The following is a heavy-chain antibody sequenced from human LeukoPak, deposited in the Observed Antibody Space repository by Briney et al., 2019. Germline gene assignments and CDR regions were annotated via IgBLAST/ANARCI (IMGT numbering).Heavy chain of an antibody. CDR3: ATYGQVMLPFES. CDR2: IFPTSREI. V-gene: IGHV3-23*01. D-gene: IGHD2-8*01. CDR1: GLTFSSFA. Sequence: GGSLRLSCAASGLTFSSFAMIWVRQPPGKGLEWVSSIFPTSREIHYAASVRGRFTMSRDNSKSTLSLQMNSLRAEDTAIYYCATYGQVMLPFESWGQGTLVTVSS. J-gene: IGHJ4*02.